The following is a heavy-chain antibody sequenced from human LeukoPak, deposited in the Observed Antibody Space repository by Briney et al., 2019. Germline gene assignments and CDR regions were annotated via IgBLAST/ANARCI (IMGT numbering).Heavy chain of an antibody. D-gene: IGHD2-8*02. V-gene: IGHV4-61*05. CDR3: ARSIVLAGFVSDYYYYGMDV. CDR1: GGSISSSRHY. CDR2: IYYSGST. J-gene: IGHJ6*02. Sequence: PSETLSLTCSVAGGSISSSRHYWSWIRQPPGKGLEWIGYIYYSGSTNYNPSLKSRVTISVHMSKKQFSLKLSSVTAADTAVYYCARSIVLAGFVSDYYYYGMDVWGQGTTVTVSS.